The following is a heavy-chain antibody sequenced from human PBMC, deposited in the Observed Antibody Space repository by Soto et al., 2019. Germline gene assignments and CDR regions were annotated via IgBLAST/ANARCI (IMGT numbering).Heavy chain of an antibody. CDR2: ISSSSFTI. J-gene: IGHJ4*02. Sequence: AVGSLRLSCAASGFRFSDYSMNWVRQAPGRGLEWVSYISSSSFTIHYADSVEGRFAISRDNAKNSLYLQMNSLRAEDTAVYYCARDYNDFWSGHLDYWGQGALVTVSS. CDR1: GFRFSDYS. D-gene: IGHD3-3*01. V-gene: IGHV3-48*01. CDR3: ARDYNDFWSGHLDY.